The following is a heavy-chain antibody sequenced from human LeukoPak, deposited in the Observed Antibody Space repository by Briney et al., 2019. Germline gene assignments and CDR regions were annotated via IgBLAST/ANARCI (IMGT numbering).Heavy chain of an antibody. Sequence: PGGSLRLSCAASGFTLSDHYMSWIRQAPGKGLEWLSYIGDGGSPIFYANSVKGRFTISRDNAKTSLYLQMNSLRAEDTAVYYCARLPKLCLLPYFDYWGQGTLVTVSS. D-gene: IGHD1-1*01. CDR1: GFTLSDHY. CDR2: IGDGGSPI. CDR3: ARLPKLCLLPYFDY. V-gene: IGHV3-11*04. J-gene: IGHJ4*02.